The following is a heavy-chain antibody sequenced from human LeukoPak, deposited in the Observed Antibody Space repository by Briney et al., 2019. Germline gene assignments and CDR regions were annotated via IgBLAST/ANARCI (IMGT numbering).Heavy chain of an antibody. D-gene: IGHD4-17*01. CDR2: IYYSGST. CDR3: ARVRYGDYDHFDY. Sequence: SQTLSLTCTVSGGSISSGGYYWSWIRQHPGKGLEWIGYIYYSGSTYYNPSLKSRVTISVDTSKNQFSLKLSSVTATDTAVYYCARVRYGDYDHFDYWGQGTLVTVSS. V-gene: IGHV4-31*03. CDR1: GGSISSGGYY. J-gene: IGHJ4*02.